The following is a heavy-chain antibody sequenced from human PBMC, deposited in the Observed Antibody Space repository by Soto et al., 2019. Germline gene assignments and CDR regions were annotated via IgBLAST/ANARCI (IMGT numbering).Heavy chain of an antibody. D-gene: IGHD3-10*01. CDR3: AAGEPLNY. V-gene: IGHV3-33*01. Sequence: QMQPVESGGGVVQPGRSLRLSCAASGFTFSNYGMHWVRQAPGKGLEWVAIIWYDGSNKYYADSVKGRFTISRDNSKNTVYLQMNSLRGEDTAMYYCAAGEPLNYRGQGTLVTVSS. J-gene: IGHJ4*02. CDR2: IWYDGSNK. CDR1: GFTFSNYG.